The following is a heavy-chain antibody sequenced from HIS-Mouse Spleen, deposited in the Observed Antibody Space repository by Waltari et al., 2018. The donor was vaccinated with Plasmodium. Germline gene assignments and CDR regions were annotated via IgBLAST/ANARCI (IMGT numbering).Heavy chain of an antibody. J-gene: IGHJ4*02. D-gene: IGHD6-13*01. V-gene: IGHV1-2*02. CDR1: GYAFTGSD. CDR2: IKPNSGGT. CDR3: ARDLAAAGHFDY. Sequence: QVQLVQSGAEVKKPGASVKISCKASGYAFTGSDTPRVRHAPGPGLGWMGWIKPNSGGTNYAQKFQGRVTMTRDTSISTAYMELSRLRSDDTAVYYCARDLAAAGHFDYWGQGTLVTVSS.